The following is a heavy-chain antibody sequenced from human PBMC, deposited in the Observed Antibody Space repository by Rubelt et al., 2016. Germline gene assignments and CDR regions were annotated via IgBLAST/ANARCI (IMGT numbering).Heavy chain of an antibody. CDR2: FDPEDGET. V-gene: IGHV1-24*01. CDR3: ARDSSSSRYYYGMDV. Sequence: APGKGLEWMGGFDPEDGETIYAQKFQGRVTITRDTSASTAYMELSSLRSEDTAVYYCARDSSSSRYYYGMDVWGQGTTVTVSS. D-gene: IGHD2-2*01. J-gene: IGHJ6*02.